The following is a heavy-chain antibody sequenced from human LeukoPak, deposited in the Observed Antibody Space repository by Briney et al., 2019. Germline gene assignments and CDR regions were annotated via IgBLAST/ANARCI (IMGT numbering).Heavy chain of an antibody. CDR2: ISGSGGST. J-gene: IGHJ4*02. V-gene: IGHV3-23*01. D-gene: IGHD2-15*01. CDR1: GFTFSSYA. CDR3: AKGPGYCSGGSCYSGTAMEYYFDY. Sequence: PGGSLRLSCAASGFTFSSYAMSWVRQAPGKGLEWVSAISGSGGSTYYADSVEGRFTISRDNSKNTLYLQMNSLRAEDTAVYYCAKGPGYCSGGSCYSGTAMEYYFDYWGQGTLVTVSS.